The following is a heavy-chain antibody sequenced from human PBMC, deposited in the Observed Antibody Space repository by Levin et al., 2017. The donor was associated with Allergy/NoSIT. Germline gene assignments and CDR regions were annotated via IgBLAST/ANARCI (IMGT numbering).Heavy chain of an antibody. CDR1: GDSISSYY. D-gene: IGHD5-12*01. Sequence: SETLSLTCTFSGDSISSYYWSWIRQPPGKGLEWIGYIFHSGSTNYNPSLKSLVSISIDTSKNQFSLRLSSVTAADTAVYYCARQKGFSGYDPTEPFDYGGQGTQVTVSS. J-gene: IGHJ4*02. CDR3: ARQKGFSGYDPTEPFDY. CDR2: IFHSGST. V-gene: IGHV4-59*08.